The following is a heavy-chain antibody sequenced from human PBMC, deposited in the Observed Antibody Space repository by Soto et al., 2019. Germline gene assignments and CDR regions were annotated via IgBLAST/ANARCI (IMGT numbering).Heavy chain of an antibody. D-gene: IGHD3-10*01. Sequence: ASVKVSCKASGYTFVMCAIHWVRQAPGQGLEWMAWINAGNGHTTYSQKFQGRVTITRDTSARTVYMELRSLRFEDTATYYCARAGWFAEGYFDFWG. CDR3: ARAGWFAEGYFDF. V-gene: IGHV1-3*01. CDR1: GYTFVMCA. CDR2: INAGNGHT. J-gene: IGHJ4*01.